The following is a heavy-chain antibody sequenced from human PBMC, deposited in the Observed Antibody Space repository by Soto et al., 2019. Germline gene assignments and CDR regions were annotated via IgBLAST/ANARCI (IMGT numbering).Heavy chain of an antibody. Sequence: GASVKVSCKASGGTFSSYTISWVRQAPGQGLEWMGRIIPILGIANYAQKFQGRVTITADKSTSTAYMELSSLRSEDTAVYYCARESSSSCHDYWGQGTLVTVSS. CDR2: IIPILGIA. J-gene: IGHJ4*02. V-gene: IGHV1-69*04. CDR3: ARESSSSCHDY. CDR1: GGTFSSYT. D-gene: IGHD6-13*01.